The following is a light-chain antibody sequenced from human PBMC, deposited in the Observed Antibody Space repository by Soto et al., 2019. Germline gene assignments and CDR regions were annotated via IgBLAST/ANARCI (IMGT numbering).Light chain of an antibody. CDR3: QQYGGSPFT. CDR2: AAS. V-gene: IGKV3-20*01. Sequence: EIVLTQSPGTLSLSPGERATLSCRASQSVSVNSLAWYQQKGGQAPRLLIYAASTRATGVPDRFSGTGSGTGFALTISRLEADDSAVYHCQQYGGSPFTFGPGTKVDIK. CDR1: QSVSVNS. J-gene: IGKJ3*01.